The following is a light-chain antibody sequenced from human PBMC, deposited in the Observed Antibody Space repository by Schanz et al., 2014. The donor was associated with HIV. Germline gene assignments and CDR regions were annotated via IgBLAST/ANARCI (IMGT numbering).Light chain of an antibody. CDR3: QQYGGSPT. V-gene: IGKV3-20*01. CDR1: QSVNSN. CDR2: DAS. Sequence: EIVLTQSPATLSVSPGERATLSCRASQSVNSNLAWYQQKPGQAPRLLIYDASTRAAGIPDRFSGSGSGSAFTLIISRLEPADIAVYYCQQYGGSPTFGQGTKVEIK. J-gene: IGKJ1*01.